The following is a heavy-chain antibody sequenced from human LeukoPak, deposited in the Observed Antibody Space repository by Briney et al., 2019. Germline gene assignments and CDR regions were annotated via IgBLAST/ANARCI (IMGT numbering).Heavy chain of an antibody. CDR3: AKDVEGGVDY. CDR1: GFTFSSYG. J-gene: IGHJ4*02. D-gene: IGHD1-1*01. CDR2: ISYDGSNK. V-gene: IGHV3-30*18. Sequence: GGSLRLSCAASGFTFSSYGMHWVRQAPGKGLEWVAVISYDGSNKYYADSVKGRLTISRDNSKNTLYLQMNSLRAEDTAVYYCAKDVEGGVDYWGQGTLVTVSS.